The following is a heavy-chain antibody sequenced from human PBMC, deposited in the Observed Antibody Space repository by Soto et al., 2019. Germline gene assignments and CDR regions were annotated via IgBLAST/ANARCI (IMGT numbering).Heavy chain of an antibody. Sequence: PGGSLRLSCAASGFTVSSNYMSWVRQAPGKGLEWVSVIYSGGSTYYADSVKGRFTISRDNSKNTLYLQMNSLRAEDTAVYYCAREDLSYYYDSSGYSLSSPPDYYYYGMDVWGQGTTVTVSS. J-gene: IGHJ6*02. CDR3: AREDLSYYYDSSGYSLSSPPDYYYYGMDV. D-gene: IGHD3-22*01. CDR2: IYSGGST. V-gene: IGHV3-53*01. CDR1: GFTVSSNY.